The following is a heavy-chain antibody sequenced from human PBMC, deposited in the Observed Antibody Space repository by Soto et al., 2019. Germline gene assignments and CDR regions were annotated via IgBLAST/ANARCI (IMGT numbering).Heavy chain of an antibody. CDR3: ARGLGAARYFDF. CDR1: GDSISARGYS. V-gene: IGHV4-30-2*01. Sequence: QLHLQESGSGLVQPSQTLASTCIVSGDSISARGYSWRWIRQTPGKGLEGIAYIYHSGSTSHNPSLQPRVTILIDKSKNQFSLHLTSLTASDPAVYYCARGLGAARYFDFCGQGTLVTVSS. CDR2: IYHSGST. J-gene: IGHJ4*02.